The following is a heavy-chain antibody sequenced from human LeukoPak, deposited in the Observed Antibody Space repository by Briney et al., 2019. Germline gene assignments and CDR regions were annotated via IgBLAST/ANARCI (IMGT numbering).Heavy chain of an antibody. V-gene: IGHV4-34*01. J-gene: IGHJ4*02. CDR1: GGSFSGYY. D-gene: IGHD6-19*01. CDR2: INHSGST. Sequence: PSETLSLTCAVYGGSFSGYYWSWIRQPPGKGLEWIGEINHSGSTNYNPSLKSRVTISVDTSKNQFSLKLSSVTAADTAVYYCARETGYSSGLGYWGQGTLVTVSS. CDR3: ARETGYSSGLGY.